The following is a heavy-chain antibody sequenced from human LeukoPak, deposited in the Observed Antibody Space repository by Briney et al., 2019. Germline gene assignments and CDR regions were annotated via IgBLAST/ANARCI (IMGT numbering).Heavy chain of an antibody. D-gene: IGHD4-17*01. Sequence: ASVMVSCKASGYTFTGYYMHWVRQAPGQGLEWMGWVNPHSCGTNYAQKFPGRVTMTRDTSISTAYMELSRLRSDDTAVYYCARDYGDYVEGYWGQGTLVTVSS. CDR2: VNPHSCGT. CDR3: ARDYGDYVEGY. V-gene: IGHV1-2*02. J-gene: IGHJ4*02. CDR1: GYTFTGYY.